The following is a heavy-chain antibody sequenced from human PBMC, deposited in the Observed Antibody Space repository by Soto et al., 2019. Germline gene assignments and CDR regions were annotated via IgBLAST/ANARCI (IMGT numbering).Heavy chain of an antibody. J-gene: IGHJ5*02. CDR2: ISSSSSTI. V-gene: IGHV3-48*02. D-gene: IGHD6-13*01. CDR3: ARDSPYSSSWYDLNWFDP. CDR1: GFTFSSYS. Sequence: EVQLVESGGGLVQPGGSLRLSCAASGFTFSSYSMNWVRQAPGKGLEWVSYISSSSSTIYYADSVKGRFTISRDNAKNSMXLQMNCLRDEDTAVYYCARDSPYSSSWYDLNWFDPWGQGTLVTVSS.